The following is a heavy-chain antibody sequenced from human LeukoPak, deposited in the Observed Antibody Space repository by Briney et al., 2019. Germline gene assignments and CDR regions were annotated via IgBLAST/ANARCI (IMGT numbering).Heavy chain of an antibody. J-gene: IGHJ4*02. CDR3: AKLGCSSTSCYAIW. CDR2: TSDNAGST. Sequence: GGSLRLSCAASGFTFSSYAMSWVRHAPGKGLEWVSTTSDNAGSTRYADSVKGRFTISRDNSKNTLYLQMNSLRAEDTALYFCAKLGCSSTSCYAIWWGQGALVTVSS. D-gene: IGHD6-13*01. CDR1: GFTFSSYA. V-gene: IGHV3-23*01.